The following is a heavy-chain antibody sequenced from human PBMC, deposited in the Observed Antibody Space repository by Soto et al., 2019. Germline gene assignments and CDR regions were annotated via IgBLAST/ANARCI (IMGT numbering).Heavy chain of an antibody. D-gene: IGHD3-10*01. CDR3: ARDPLRLMGITMVRGAATHYYYYYGMDV. V-gene: IGHV1-69*01. CDR2: IIPIFGTA. Sequence: QVQLVQSGAEVKKPGSSVKVSCKASGGTFSSYAISWVRQAPGQGLEWMGGIIPIFGTANYAQKFQGRVTITADESTSTAYMELSSLRSEDTAVYYCARDPLRLMGITMVRGAATHYYYYYGMDVWGQGTTVTVSS. J-gene: IGHJ6*02. CDR1: GGTFSSYA.